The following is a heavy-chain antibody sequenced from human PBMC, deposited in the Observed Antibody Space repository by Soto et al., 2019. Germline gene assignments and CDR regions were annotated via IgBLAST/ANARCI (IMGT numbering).Heavy chain of an antibody. Sequence: GGSLRLSCAATGFLVGTNGMDWIRQAPGRGLEWVSSIYHTGGTNYADSLKGRFIISRENSKNTLYLQMNSLRAEDTALYYCAVTGGFSYLGQGNLVTVSP. D-gene: IGHD5-12*01. J-gene: IGHJ4*02. CDR1: GFLVGTNG. CDR2: IYHTGGT. V-gene: IGHV3-23*05. CDR3: AVTGGFSY.